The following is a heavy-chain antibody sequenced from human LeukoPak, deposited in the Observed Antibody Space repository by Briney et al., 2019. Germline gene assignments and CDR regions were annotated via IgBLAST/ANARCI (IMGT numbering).Heavy chain of an antibody. V-gene: IGHV1-2*02. Sequence: ASVKVSCKASGYSFTGYYMHWVRQAPGQGLEWMGWINPNSGDTNSAQKFQGRVTMTRDTSITTVYMELSGLTSDDTAVYYCARDGGFDYWGQGTLVTASS. CDR2: INPNSGDT. J-gene: IGHJ4*02. CDR3: ARDGGFDY. CDR1: GYSFTGYY.